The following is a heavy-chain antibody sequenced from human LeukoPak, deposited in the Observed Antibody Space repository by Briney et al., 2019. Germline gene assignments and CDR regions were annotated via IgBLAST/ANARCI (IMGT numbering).Heavy chain of an antibody. J-gene: IGHJ6*03. CDR1: GGSISSYF. CDR3: ARANGRGSYPRYMDV. CDR2: IYTSGST. Sequence: PSETLSLTCTVSGGSISSYFWSWIRQPAGKGLEWIGRIYTSGSTNYNPSLKSRVTMSVDTSKNQFSLKLSSATAADTAVYYCARANGRGSYPRYMDVWGKGTTVTVSS. D-gene: IGHD1-26*01. V-gene: IGHV4-4*07.